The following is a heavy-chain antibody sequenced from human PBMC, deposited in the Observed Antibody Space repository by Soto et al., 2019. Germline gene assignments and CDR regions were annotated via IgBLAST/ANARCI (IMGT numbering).Heavy chain of an antibody. Sequence: ASVKVSCKASGYTFTSYYMHWVRQAPGQGLEWMGIINPSGGSTSYAQKFQGRVTMTRDTSTSTVYMELSSLRSEDTAVYYCARNAYCIGGSWTQTPIDYWGQGNLVTVSS. D-gene: IGHD2-15*01. V-gene: IGHV1-46*01. J-gene: IGHJ4*02. CDR2: INPSGGST. CDR1: GYTFTSYY. CDR3: ARNAYCIGGSWTQTPIDY.